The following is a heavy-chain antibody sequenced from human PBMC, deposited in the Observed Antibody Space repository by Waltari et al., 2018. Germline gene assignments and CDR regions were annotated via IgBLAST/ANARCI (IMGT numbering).Heavy chain of an antibody. CDR3: ASHRPGGYGMDV. J-gene: IGHJ6*02. Sequence: VQLVESGGGLVQPGGSLRLSCEASGFTFSTYWMCWVRQVPGKGLVWVSTITSDGSRTRYADSVKGRFTISRDNAKKTLYLQTNSLRAEDTAVYYCASHRPGGYGMDVWGHGTTVTVSS. D-gene: IGHD2-15*01. CDR2: ITSDGSRT. CDR1: GFTFSTYW. V-gene: IGHV3-74*01.